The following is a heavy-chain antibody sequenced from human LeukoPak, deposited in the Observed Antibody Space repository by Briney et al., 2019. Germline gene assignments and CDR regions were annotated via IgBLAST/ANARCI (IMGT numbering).Heavy chain of an antibody. CDR3: ARLSGSYYGPFDY. CDR2: ISWNSGSI. J-gene: IGHJ4*02. CDR1: GFTFDDYA. Sequence: PGGSLRLSCAASGFTFDDYAMHWVRQAPGKGLEWVSGISWNSGSIGYADSVKGRFTISRDNAKNSLYPQMNSLRAEDTALYYCARLSGSYYGPFDYWGQGTLVTVSS. V-gene: IGHV3-9*01. D-gene: IGHD1-26*01.